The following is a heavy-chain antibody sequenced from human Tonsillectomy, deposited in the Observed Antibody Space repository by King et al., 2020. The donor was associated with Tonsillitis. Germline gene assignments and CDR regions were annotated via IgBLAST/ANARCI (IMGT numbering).Heavy chain of an antibody. CDR2: IYYSGST. CDR3: ARERNGQWLDY. D-gene: IGHD6-19*01. CDR1: GGSISSYY. J-gene: IGHJ4*02. Sequence: QLQESGPGLVKPSETLSLTCTVSGGSISSYYWSWIRQPPGKGLEWIGYIYYSGSTNYNPSLKSRVTISVDTSKNQFSLKLSSVTAADTAVYYCARERNGQWLDYWGRETLPTVPS. V-gene: IGHV4-59*01.